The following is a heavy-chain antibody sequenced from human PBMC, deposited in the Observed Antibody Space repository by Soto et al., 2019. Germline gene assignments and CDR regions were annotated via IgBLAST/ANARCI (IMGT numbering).Heavy chain of an antibody. CDR3: ASMRRGYDSRGNDY. J-gene: IGHJ4*02. Sequence: QLQLQESGSGLVKPSQTLSLTCAVSGGSISSGGYSWSWIRQPPGKGLEWIGYIYHSGSTYYNPSLKSRVTITVDRSKTQVSLKPSSVTAPDTAVYYCASMRRGYDSRGNDYWGQGTLVTVSS. V-gene: IGHV4-30-2*01. D-gene: IGHD3-22*01. CDR2: IYHSGST. CDR1: GGSISSGGYS.